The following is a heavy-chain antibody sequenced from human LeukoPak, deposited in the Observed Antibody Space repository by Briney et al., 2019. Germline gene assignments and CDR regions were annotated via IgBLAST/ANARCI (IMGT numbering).Heavy chain of an antibody. Sequence: GESLKISCKGFGYSFTSYWIAWVRQMPGKALDWLGIIYPGDFDTRYSPSFQGQVTISADKSISTAYLQWSSLKASDTAMYYCARLGYGSGSYYTTPWGPYDYWGQGTLVTVSS. D-gene: IGHD3-10*01. CDR2: IYPGDFDT. CDR3: ARLGYGSGSYYTTPWGPYDY. CDR1: GYSFTSYW. J-gene: IGHJ4*02. V-gene: IGHV5-51*01.